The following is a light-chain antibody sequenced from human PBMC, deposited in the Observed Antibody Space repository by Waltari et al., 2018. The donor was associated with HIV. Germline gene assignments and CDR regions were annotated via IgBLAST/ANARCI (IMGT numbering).Light chain of an antibody. CDR3: QQANGFPLT. Sequence: DIQMTQSPSFVFASVGDRVPITCRASQGISNWLVWYQQKPGKAPKLIIYAASALRSGVPSRFSGSGSGTDFTLTISSLQPEDFATYYCQQANGFPLTFGGGTKVEIK. CDR1: QGISNW. CDR2: AAS. V-gene: IGKV1D-12*01. J-gene: IGKJ4*01.